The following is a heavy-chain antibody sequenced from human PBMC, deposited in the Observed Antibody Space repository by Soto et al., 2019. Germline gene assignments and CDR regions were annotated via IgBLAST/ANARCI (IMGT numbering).Heavy chain of an antibody. D-gene: IGHD4-17*01. J-gene: IGHJ6*02. CDR2: IGGSGSTT. V-gene: IGHV3-23*01. CDR3: AKENYGDYYYYGMDV. CDR1: GFTFSSYA. Sequence: EVQLLESGGGLVQPGGSLRVSCAASGFTFSSYAMNWVRQAPGKGLEWVSSIGGSGSTTYYADSVKGRFTISRDNSKNTLYLQMNSLTAEDTAVYYCAKENYGDYYYYGMDVWGQGTTVTVSS.